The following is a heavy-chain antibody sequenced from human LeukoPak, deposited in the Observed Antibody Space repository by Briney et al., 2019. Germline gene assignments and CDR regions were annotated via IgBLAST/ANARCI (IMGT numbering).Heavy chain of an antibody. D-gene: IGHD3-22*01. V-gene: IGHV3-23*01. J-gene: IGHJ4*02. CDR2: ISGSGGST. CDR1: GFTFSSYA. CDR3: AKESPYYYDSSGYYEVYFDY. Sequence: GGSLRLSCAASGFTFSSYAMSWVRQAPGKGLEWVSAISGSGGSTYYADSVKGRFTISRDNSKNTLYLQMNSLRAEDTAVYYCAKESPYYYDSSGYYEVYFDYWGQGTLVTVSS.